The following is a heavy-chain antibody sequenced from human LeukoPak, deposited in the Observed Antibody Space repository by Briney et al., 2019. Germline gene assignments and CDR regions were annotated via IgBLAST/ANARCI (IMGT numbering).Heavy chain of an antibody. CDR1: GYTFTSYD. Sequence: ASVKVSCKASGYTFTSYDINWVRQATGQGLEWMGWMNPNSGNTGYAQKFQGRVTMTRNTSISTAYMEPSSLRSEDTAVYYCATRAKRYYDSSGYYYPYFDYWGQGTLVTVSS. CDR3: ATRAKRYYDSSGYYYPYFDY. CDR2: MNPNSGNT. J-gene: IGHJ4*02. V-gene: IGHV1-8*01. D-gene: IGHD3-22*01.